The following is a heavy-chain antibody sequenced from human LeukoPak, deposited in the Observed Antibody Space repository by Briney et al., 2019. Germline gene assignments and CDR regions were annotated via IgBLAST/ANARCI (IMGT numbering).Heavy chain of an antibody. D-gene: IGHD5-18*01. Sequence: KPSETLSLTCAVYGGSFSGYYWSWIRQPPGKGLEWIGEINHSGSTNYNPSLKSRVTISVDTSKNQFSLKLSSVTAADTAVYYCAGGYYTAMDNPYYFDYWGQGTLVTVSS. V-gene: IGHV4-34*01. CDR1: GGSFSGYY. CDR3: AGGYYTAMDNPYYFDY. J-gene: IGHJ4*02. CDR2: INHSGST.